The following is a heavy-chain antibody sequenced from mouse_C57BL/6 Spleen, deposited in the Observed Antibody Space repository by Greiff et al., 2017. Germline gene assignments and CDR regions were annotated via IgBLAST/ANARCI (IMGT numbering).Heavy chain of an antibody. CDR1: GYTFTDYY. D-gene: IGHD4-1*01. Sequence: VQLQQSGPELVKPGASVKISCKASGYTFTDYYMNWVKQSHGKSLEWIGDINPNNGGTSYNQKFKGKATLTVDKSSSTAYMELRSLTSEDSAVXYCARGTLTGSFAYWGQGTLVTVSA. V-gene: IGHV1-26*01. CDR2: INPNNGGT. J-gene: IGHJ3*01. CDR3: ARGTLTGSFAY.